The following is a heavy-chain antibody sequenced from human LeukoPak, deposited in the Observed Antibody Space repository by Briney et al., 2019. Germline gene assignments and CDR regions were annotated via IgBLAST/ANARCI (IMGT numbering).Heavy chain of an antibody. V-gene: IGHV4-59*08. CDR2: IYYSGST. CDR3: ARVRTTYRNFDY. CDR1: GGSISSYY. D-gene: IGHD1-26*01. Sequence: SETLSLTCTASGGSISSYYWSWIRQPPGKGLEWIGYIYYSGSTNYNPSLKSRVTISVDTSKNQFSLKLSSVTAADTAVYYCARVRTTYRNFDYWGQGTLVTVSS. J-gene: IGHJ4*02.